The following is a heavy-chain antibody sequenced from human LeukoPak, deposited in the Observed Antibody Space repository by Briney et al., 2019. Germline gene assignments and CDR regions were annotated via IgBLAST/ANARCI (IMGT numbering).Heavy chain of an antibody. CDR3: AGSSGYSYGYIDY. J-gene: IGHJ4*02. CDR2: ISSSGSTI. Sequence: GGALRLSCAASGFTFSDYYMSWIRQAPGEGLEWVSYISSSGSTIYYAASVKGRFTISRDNAKNSLYLQMNSLRAEDTAVYYCAGSSGYSYGYIDYWGQGTLVTVSS. V-gene: IGHV3-11*04. CDR1: GFTFSDYY. D-gene: IGHD5-18*01.